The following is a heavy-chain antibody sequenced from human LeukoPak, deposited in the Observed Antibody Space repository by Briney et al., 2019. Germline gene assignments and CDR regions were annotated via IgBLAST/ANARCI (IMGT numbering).Heavy chain of an antibody. CDR3: ARGRFTRYSVVSDSRPWYFDL. Sequence: SETLSLTCTVSGGSISSGGYYWSWIRQHPGKGLEWIGYIYYSGSTYYNPSLKSRVTISVDTSKNQFSLKVSSVTAADTTVYYCARGRFTRYSVVSDSRPWYFDLWGRGTLVTVSS. CDR2: IYYSGST. J-gene: IGHJ2*01. CDR1: GGSISSGGYY. D-gene: IGHD2-15*01. V-gene: IGHV4-31*03.